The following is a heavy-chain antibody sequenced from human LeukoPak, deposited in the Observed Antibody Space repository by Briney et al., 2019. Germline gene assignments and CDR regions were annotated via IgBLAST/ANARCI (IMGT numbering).Heavy chain of an antibody. Sequence: ASVKVSCKASGYTFTSYGISWVRQAPGQGLEWMGWISAYNGNTNYAQKLQGRVTMTTETSTSTAYMELRSLRFDDTAVYYCARDLGIVGAANFDYWGQGTLVSVSS. CDR2: ISAYNGNT. CDR1: GYTFTSYG. V-gene: IGHV1-18*01. CDR3: ARDLGIVGAANFDY. D-gene: IGHD1-26*01. J-gene: IGHJ4*02.